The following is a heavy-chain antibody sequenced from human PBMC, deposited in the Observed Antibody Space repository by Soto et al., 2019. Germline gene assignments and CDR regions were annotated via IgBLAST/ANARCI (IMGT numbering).Heavy chain of an antibody. CDR3: ARHNYGSGSTYFDY. Sequence: PSETLSLTCTFSGGSIISYYWSWIRQPPGKGLEWIGYIYYSGSTNYNPSLKSRVTISADTSKNQFSLKLNSMTAADTAVYYCARHNYGSGSTYFDYWGQGTLVTVSS. CDR2: IYYSGST. CDR1: GGSIISYY. D-gene: IGHD3-10*01. V-gene: IGHV4-59*08. J-gene: IGHJ4*02.